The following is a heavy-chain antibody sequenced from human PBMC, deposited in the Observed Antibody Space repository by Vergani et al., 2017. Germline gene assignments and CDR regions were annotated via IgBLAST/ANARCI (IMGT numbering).Heavy chain of an antibody. CDR1: GFTFSSYA. CDR3: ARTMDFWSGYLPSD. V-gene: IGHV3-30-3*01. D-gene: IGHD3-3*01. CDR2: ISYDGSNK. Sequence: QVQLVESGGGVVQPGRSLRLSCAASGFTFSSYAMHWVRQAPGKGLEWVAVISYDGSNKYDADAEKGRFTISRDNSKNTLYLQMNGLRAEDTAAYYCARTMDFWSGYLPSDWGQGTLVTVSS. J-gene: IGHJ4*02.